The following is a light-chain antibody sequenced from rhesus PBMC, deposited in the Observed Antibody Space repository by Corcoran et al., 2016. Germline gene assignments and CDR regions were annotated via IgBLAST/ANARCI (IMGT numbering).Light chain of an antibody. CDR2: AAS. Sequence: DIQMTQSPSSLSASVGDRVTITCRASQTISSYLAWYQQKPGKVPKLLIYAASSLESGVPSRFSGSGAGTEFTLTISRLQPADFATYYCQQHNSHPWTFGQGTKVEIK. CDR1: QTISSY. CDR3: QQHNSHPWT. J-gene: IGKJ1*01. V-gene: IGKV1-44*02.